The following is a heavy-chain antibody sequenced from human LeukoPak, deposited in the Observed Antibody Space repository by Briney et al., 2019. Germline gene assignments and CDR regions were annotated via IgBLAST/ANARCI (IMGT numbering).Heavy chain of an antibody. CDR3: ARAESVWSSLAAGY. Sequence: GSSVKVSCKASGGTFSSYAISWVRQAPGQGLEWMGGINPNSGGTNYAQKFQGRVTMTRDTSISTAYMELSRLRSDDTAVYYCARAESVWSSLAAGYWGQGTLVTVSS. CDR2: INPNSGGT. CDR1: GGTFSSYA. D-gene: IGHD3-3*01. V-gene: IGHV1-2*02. J-gene: IGHJ4*02.